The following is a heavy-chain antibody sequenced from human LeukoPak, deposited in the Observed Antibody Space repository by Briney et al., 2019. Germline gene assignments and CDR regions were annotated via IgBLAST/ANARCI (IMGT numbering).Heavy chain of an antibody. V-gene: IGHV3-64*01. Sequence: SGGTLRLSCAASGFTFSSYAMHWVRQAPGKGLEYVSAISSNGGSTYYANSVKGRFTISRDNSKNTLYLQMGSLRAEDMAVYYCAREGSDYGDYGEISGAFDIWGQGTMVTVSS. CDR2: ISSNGGST. CDR3: AREGSDYGDYGEISGAFDI. J-gene: IGHJ3*02. CDR1: GFTFSSYA. D-gene: IGHD4-17*01.